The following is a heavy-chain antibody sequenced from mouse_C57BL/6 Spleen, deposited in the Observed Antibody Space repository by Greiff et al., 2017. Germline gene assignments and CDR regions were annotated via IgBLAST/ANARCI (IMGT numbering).Heavy chain of an antibody. J-gene: IGHJ3*01. Sequence: VKLQESGPGLVQPSQSLSITCTVSGFSLTSYGVHWVRQSPGKGLEWLGVIWSGGSTDYNAAFISRLSISKDNSKSQVFFKMNSLQADDTAIYYCASYDGYYEAWFAYWGQGTLVTVSA. CDR2: IWSGGST. D-gene: IGHD2-3*01. CDR1: GFSLTSYG. CDR3: ASYDGYYEAWFAY. V-gene: IGHV2-2*01.